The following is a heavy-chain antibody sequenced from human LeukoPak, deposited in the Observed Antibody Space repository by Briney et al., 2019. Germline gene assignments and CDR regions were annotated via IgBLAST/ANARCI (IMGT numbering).Heavy chain of an antibody. CDR2: IYYSGST. CDR1: GGSISSYY. Sequence: SETLSLTCTVSGGSISSYYWSWIRQPPGKGLEWIGYIYYSGSTHYNPSLKSRVTISVDTSKNQFSLKLSSVTAADTAVYYCARRNWYFDLWGRGTLVTVSS. J-gene: IGHJ2*01. V-gene: IGHV4-59*08. CDR3: ARRNWYFDL.